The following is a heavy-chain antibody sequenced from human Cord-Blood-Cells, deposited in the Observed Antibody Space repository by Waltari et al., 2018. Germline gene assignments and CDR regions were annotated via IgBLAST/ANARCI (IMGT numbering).Heavy chain of an antibody. CDR2: NYYSGST. CDR3: ARDGGNSDVGYYFDY. D-gene: IGHD2-21*02. CDR1: GGSISSSSYY. J-gene: IGHJ4*02. V-gene: IGHV4-39*02. Sequence: QLQLQESGPGLVKPSETLSLTCTVSGGSISSSSYYWGWIRQPPGKGLEWIGSNYYSGSTYYNPSLKSRVTISVDTSKNQFSLKLSSVTAADTAVYYCARDGGNSDVGYYFDYWGQGTLVTVSS.